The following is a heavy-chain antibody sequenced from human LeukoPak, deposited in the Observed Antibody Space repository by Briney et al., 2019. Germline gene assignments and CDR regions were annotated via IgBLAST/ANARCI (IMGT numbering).Heavy chain of an antibody. CDR1: EFTFSSYA. Sequence: GGSLRLSCAASEFTFSSYAMSWVRQAPGKGLEWVSGINAGGDSTYYADSVKGRFTISRDNSKNTLYLQMNSLRAEDTAVYYCARDRDYYDSSGYWGTDYWGQGTLVTVSS. CDR3: ARDRDYYDSSGYWGTDY. J-gene: IGHJ4*02. V-gene: IGHV3-23*01. D-gene: IGHD3-22*01. CDR2: INAGGDST.